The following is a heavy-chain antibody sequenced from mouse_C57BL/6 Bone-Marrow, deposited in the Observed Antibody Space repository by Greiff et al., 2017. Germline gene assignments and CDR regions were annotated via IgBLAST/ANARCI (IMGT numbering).Heavy chain of an antibody. D-gene: IGHD2-10*01. Sequence: EVHLAESGGGLVKPGGSLKLSCAASGFTFSDYGMHWVRQAPEKGLEWVAYISSGSSTIYYADTVKGRFTISRDNAKNTLFLQMTSLRSEDTAMXYCARPPYYGNSFAYWGQGTLVTVSA. CDR1: GFTFSDYG. V-gene: IGHV5-17*01. J-gene: IGHJ3*01. CDR2: ISSGSSTI. CDR3: ARPPYYGNSFAY.